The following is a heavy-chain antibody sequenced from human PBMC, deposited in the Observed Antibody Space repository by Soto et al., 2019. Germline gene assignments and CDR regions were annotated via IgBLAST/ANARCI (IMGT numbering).Heavy chain of an antibody. Sequence: GGSLRLSCAASGFTFSSYAMSWVRQAPGKGLEWVSAISGSGGSTYYADSVKGRFTISRDNSKNTLYLQMNSLRAEDTAVYYCAKDTAYYGARSYFDYWGQGTLVTVSS. CDR1: GFTFSSYA. V-gene: IGHV3-23*01. CDR3: AKDTAYYGARSYFDY. J-gene: IGHJ4*02. CDR2: ISGSGGST. D-gene: IGHD4-17*01.